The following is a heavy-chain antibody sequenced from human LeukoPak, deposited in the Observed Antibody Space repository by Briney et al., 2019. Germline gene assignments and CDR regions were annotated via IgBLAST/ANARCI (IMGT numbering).Heavy chain of an antibody. V-gene: IGHV4-59*01. CDR2: IYYSGST. CDR1: GGSISSYY. Sequence: SETLSLTCTVSGGSISSYYWSWIRQPPGKGLEWIGYIYYSGSTNYNPSLKSRATISVDTSKNQFSLKLSSVTAADTAVYYCARFMAIVSYFDYWGQGTLVTVSS. J-gene: IGHJ4*02. CDR3: ARFMAIVSYFDY. D-gene: IGHD3-16*02.